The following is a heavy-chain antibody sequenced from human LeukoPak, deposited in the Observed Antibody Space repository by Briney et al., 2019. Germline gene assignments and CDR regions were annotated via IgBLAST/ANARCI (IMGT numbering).Heavy chain of an antibody. CDR3: AKAAVIAARRGDYFDY. J-gene: IGHJ4*02. V-gene: IGHV3-30*02. Sequence: AGGSLRLSCAASGFTFSSYGMHWVRQAPGKGLEWVAFIRYDGSNKYYADSVKGRFTISRDNSKNTLYLQMNSLRAEDTAVYYCAKAAVIAARRGDYFDYWGQGTLVTVSS. D-gene: IGHD6-6*01. CDR2: IRYDGSNK. CDR1: GFTFSSYG.